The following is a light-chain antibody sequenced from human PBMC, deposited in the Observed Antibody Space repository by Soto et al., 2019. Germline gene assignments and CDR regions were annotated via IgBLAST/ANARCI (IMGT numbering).Light chain of an antibody. CDR2: GAS. Sequence: EIVLTQSPGTLSLSPGERATLSCRASQSVSSSYLAWYQQKPGQAPRLLIYGASSRATGIPDRFSGSGSGTDFTLTISRLEPEDFAVYYCQQDGSSPVFVQGTRLESK. CDR3: QQDGSSPV. J-gene: IGKJ5*01. V-gene: IGKV3-20*01. CDR1: QSVSSSY.